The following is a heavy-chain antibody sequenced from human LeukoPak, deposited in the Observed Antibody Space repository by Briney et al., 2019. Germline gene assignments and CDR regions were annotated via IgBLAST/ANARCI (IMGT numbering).Heavy chain of an antibody. CDR3: AKELDGMGDSSGFDY. V-gene: IGHV3-30*18. Sequence: PGGSLRLSCAASGFTFSSYGMHWVRQAPGKGLEWVAVISYDGSNKYYADSVKGRFTISRDNSKNTLYLQMNSLRAEDTAVYYCAKELDGMGDSSGFDYWGQGTLVTVSS. CDR2: ISYDGSNK. J-gene: IGHJ4*02. D-gene: IGHD3-22*01. CDR1: GFTFSSYG.